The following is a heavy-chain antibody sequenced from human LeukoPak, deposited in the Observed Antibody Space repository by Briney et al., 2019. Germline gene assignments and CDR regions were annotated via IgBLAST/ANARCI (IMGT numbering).Heavy chain of an antibody. V-gene: IGHV1-69*06. J-gene: IGHJ3*01. CDR1: GGTFSSYA. D-gene: IGHD5-24*01. CDR3: ARDGYNPVAFDF. CDR2: IIPIFGTA. Sequence: SVKVSCKASGGTFSSYAISWVRQAPGQGLEWMGGIIPIFGTANYAQKFQGRVTITADKSSTTVYMELSSLRSEDTAVYYCARDGYNPVAFDFWGQGTVVTVSS.